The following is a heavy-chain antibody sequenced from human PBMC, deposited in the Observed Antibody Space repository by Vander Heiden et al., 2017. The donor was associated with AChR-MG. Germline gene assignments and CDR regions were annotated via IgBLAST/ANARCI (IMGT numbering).Heavy chain of an antibody. CDR3: ARGWEPLNY. Sequence: EVKLVESGGGLAKPGGPLSPSGAAPGFTFSSYSMNWVRQAPGKGLEWVSSISSSSSYIYYADSVKGRFTISRDNAKNSLYLQMNSLRAEDTAVYYCARGWEPLNYWGQGTLVTVSS. CDR1: GFTFSSYS. V-gene: IGHV3-21*01. J-gene: IGHJ4*02. CDR2: ISSSSSYI. D-gene: IGHD1-1*01.